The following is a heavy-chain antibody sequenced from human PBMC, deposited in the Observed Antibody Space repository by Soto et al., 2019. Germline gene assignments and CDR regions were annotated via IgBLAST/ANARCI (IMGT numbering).Heavy chain of an antibody. D-gene: IGHD3-3*01. CDR3: ARGVGGIDFWSGYCSRYYYYGMDV. CDR2: INHSGST. J-gene: IGHJ6*02. V-gene: IGHV4-34*01. CDR1: GGSFSGYY. Sequence: SETLSLTCAVYGGSFSGYYWSWIRQPPGKGLEWIGEINHSGSTNYNPSLKSRVTISVDTSKNQFSLKLSSVTAADTAVYYCARGVGGIDFWSGYCSRYYYYGMDVWGQGTTVTVSS.